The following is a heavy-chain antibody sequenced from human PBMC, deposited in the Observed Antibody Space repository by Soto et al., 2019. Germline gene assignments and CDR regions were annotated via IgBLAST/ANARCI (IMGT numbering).Heavy chain of an antibody. D-gene: IGHD1-20*01. V-gene: IGHV1-69*12. CDR2: IIPMFDTP. J-gene: IGHJ4*02. CDR3: ARSVGIDRDFNY. Sequence: QVQLVQSGAEVKKPGSSVKVSCKASGGTFSSDSFSWVRQAPGQWLEWMGGIIPMFDTPIYAQKFQDRVTITADESTSTAYMQLSSLRSGDTAGYYCARSVGIDRDFNYWGQGSLVTVSS. CDR1: GGTFSSDS.